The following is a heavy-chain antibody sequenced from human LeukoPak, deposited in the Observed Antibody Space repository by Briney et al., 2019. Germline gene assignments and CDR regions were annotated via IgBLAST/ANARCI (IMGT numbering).Heavy chain of an antibody. CDR1: GDSISRDY. CDR3: AHGGNSGSYSEH. CDR2: FYTSGST. Sequence: SDTLSLTCTVSGDSISRDYWTWIRQPAGKGLEWIGRFYTSGSTDYNPSLESRVSNSVDTSKNQLSLKLSSVTAADTAMYYCAHGGNSGSYSEHWGQGIQVTVSS. J-gene: IGHJ4*02. V-gene: IGHV4-4*07. D-gene: IGHD1-26*01.